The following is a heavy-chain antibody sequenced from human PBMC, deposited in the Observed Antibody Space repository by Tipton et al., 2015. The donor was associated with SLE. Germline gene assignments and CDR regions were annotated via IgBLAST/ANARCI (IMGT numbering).Heavy chain of an antibody. CDR2: ISHSGRT. J-gene: IGHJ3*01. CDR3: AREVNIVSDSDAFDL. CDR1: GGSISSIHYY. Sequence: TLSLTCTVSGGSISSIHYYWTWIRQHPGKGLEWLGYISHSGRTYYSPSLKSRITMSVDTSENQFSLNLSSVTAADTAVYYCAREVNIVSDSDAFDLWGQGTLVTVSS. V-gene: IGHV4-31*03. D-gene: IGHD2/OR15-2a*01.